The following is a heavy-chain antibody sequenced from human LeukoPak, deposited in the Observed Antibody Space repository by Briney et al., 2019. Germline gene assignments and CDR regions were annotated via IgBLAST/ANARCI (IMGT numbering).Heavy chain of an antibody. J-gene: IGHJ4*02. CDR3: AKDRDTMVRGAIGFDY. CDR2: ISGSGGST. D-gene: IGHD3-10*01. V-gene: IGHV3-23*01. Sequence: GGSLRLSCAASGFTFSSYAMSWVRQAPGKGLEWVSAISGSGGSTYYADSVKGRFTISRDNSKNTLYLQMNSLRAEDTAVYYCAKDRDTMVRGAIGFDYWGQGTLVTVSS. CDR1: GFTFSSYA.